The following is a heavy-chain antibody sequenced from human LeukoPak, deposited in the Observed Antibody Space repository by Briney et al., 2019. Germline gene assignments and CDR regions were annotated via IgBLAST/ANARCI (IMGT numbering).Heavy chain of an antibody. V-gene: IGHV4-39*07. CDR3: ARGAGRYFDWLLYDYYYYMDV. Sequence: SETLSLTCTVSGGSISSSSYYWGWIRQPPGKGLEWIGSIYYSGSTYYNPSLKSRATISVDTSKNQFSLKLSSVTAADTAVYYCARGAGRYFDWLLYDYYYYMDVWGKGTTVTISS. D-gene: IGHD3-9*01. CDR2: IYYSGST. CDR1: GGSISSSSYY. J-gene: IGHJ6*03.